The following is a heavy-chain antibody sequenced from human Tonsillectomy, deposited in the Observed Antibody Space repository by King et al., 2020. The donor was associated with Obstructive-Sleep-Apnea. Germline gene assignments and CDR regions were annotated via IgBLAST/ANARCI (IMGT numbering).Heavy chain of an antibody. J-gene: IGHJ4*02. CDR1: GYTFSSYP. V-gene: IGHV1-3*01. D-gene: IGHD1-14*01. CDR3: ARDPNNRDGDYFDY. Sequence: VQLVQSGAEVRKPGASVKFSCKASGYTFSSYPIHWVRQAPGQKLEWMGWINAGNGNTKYSQNFQGRVTITSDTSASTAYMELSSLRSEDTAVYYCARDPNNRDGDYFDYWGQGTLVTVSS. CDR2: INAGNGNT.